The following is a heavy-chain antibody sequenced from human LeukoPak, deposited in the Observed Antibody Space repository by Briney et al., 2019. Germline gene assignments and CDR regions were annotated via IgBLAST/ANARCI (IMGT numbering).Heavy chain of an antibody. CDR3: AKDKWEDYYGSGSPFDY. V-gene: IGHV3-30*18. CDR2: ISYDGSNK. Sequence: GGSLRLSCAASGFTFSSYGMHWVRQAPGKGLEWVAVISYDGSNKYYADSVKGRFTISRDNSKNTLYLQMNSLRAEDTAVYYCAKDKWEDYYGSGSPFDYWGQGTLVTVSS. J-gene: IGHJ4*02. D-gene: IGHD3-10*01. CDR1: GFTFSSYG.